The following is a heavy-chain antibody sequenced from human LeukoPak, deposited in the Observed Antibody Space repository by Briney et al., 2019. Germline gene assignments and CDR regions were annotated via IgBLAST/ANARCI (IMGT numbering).Heavy chain of an antibody. V-gene: IGHV1-18*04. CDR3: ARGGDYVWGSYRYFSAFDI. D-gene: IGHD3-16*02. Sequence: ASVKVSCKASGYTFTGYYMHWVRQAPGQGLEWMGWISAYNGNTKYAQSLQGRVTMTTDTSTNTAYMELRSLRSDDTAVYYCARGGDYVWGSYRYFSAFDIWGQGTMVTVSS. CDR2: ISAYNGNT. CDR1: GYTFTGYY. J-gene: IGHJ3*02.